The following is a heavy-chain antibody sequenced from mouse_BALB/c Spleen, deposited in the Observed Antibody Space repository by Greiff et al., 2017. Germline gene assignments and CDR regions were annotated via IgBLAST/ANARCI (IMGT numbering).Heavy chain of an antibody. V-gene: IGHV14-4*02. J-gene: IGHJ2*01. CDR2: IDPENGDT. D-gene: IGHD2-12*01. Sequence: VQLKESGAELVRSGASVKLSCTASGFNIKDYYMHWVKQRPEQGLEWIGWIDPENGDTEYAPKFQGKATMTADTSSNTAYLQLSSLTSEDTAVYYCARNDDFDYWGQGTTLTVSS. CDR1: GFNIKDYY. CDR3: ARNDDFDY.